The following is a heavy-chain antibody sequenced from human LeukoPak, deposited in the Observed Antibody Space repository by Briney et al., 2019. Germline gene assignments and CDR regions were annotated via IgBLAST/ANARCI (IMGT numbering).Heavy chain of an antibody. Sequence: GGPLRLSCAASGFTFSSYEMNWVRQAPGKGLEWVSYISSSRSTIYYADSVKGRFTIPRDNAKNSLYLQMNSLRAEDTAVYYCASDSSSSTYWGQGTLVTVSS. CDR1: GFTFSSYE. CDR3: ASDSSSSTY. J-gene: IGHJ4*02. CDR2: ISSSRSTI. D-gene: IGHD6-13*01. V-gene: IGHV3-48*03.